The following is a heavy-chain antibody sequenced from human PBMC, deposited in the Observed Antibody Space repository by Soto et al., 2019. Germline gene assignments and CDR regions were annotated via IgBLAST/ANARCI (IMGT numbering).Heavy chain of an antibody. Sequence: SETLSLTCDVYGGSFSGYIWTWLRQTPGKRLQWIGQINHSRSANYNPSLKSRVNISEHTSKSQFSLELSSVTAADTAVYYCARGLISGSHYSGGWYYFDSWGQGTQVTVSS. CDR1: GGSFSGYI. CDR2: INHSRSA. D-gene: IGHD1-26*01. J-gene: IGHJ4*02. CDR3: ARGLISGSHYSGGWYYFDS. V-gene: IGHV4-34*01.